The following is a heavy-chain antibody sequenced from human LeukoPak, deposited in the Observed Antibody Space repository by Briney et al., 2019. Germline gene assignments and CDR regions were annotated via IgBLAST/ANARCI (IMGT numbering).Heavy chain of an antibody. J-gene: IGHJ4*02. CDR3: ARGNAHATGY. CDR2: IKQDGSEK. Sequence: PGGSLRLSCAASGFTFSSFWMMWVRQAPGKGLEWVASIKQDGSEKYYVDSVRGRFTISRDNAKNSLYLQMNSLRAEDTAVYYCARGNAHATGYWGQGTLVTVSS. D-gene: IGHD2-15*01. V-gene: IGHV3-7*01. CDR1: GFTFSSFW.